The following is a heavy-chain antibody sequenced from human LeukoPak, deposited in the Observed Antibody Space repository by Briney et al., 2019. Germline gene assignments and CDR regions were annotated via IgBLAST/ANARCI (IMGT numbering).Heavy chain of an antibody. CDR1: GGSFSGYY. D-gene: IGHD6-19*01. CDR2: INHSGST. CDR3: ARDGSSHSSGWYVY. J-gene: IGHJ4*02. V-gene: IGHV4-34*01. Sequence: PSQTLSLTCAVYGGSFSGYYWSWIRHPPGKGLEWIGEINHSGSTNYNPSLKSRVTISVDTSKNQFSLKLSSVTAADTAVYYCARDGSSHSSGWYVYWGQGTLVAVSS.